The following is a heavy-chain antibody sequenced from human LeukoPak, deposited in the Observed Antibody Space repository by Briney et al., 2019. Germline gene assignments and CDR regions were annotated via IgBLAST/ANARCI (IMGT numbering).Heavy chain of an antibody. J-gene: IGHJ4*02. CDR2: ISGSSVYT. V-gene: IGHV3-21*01. CDR1: GFTFSSYS. Sequence: GGSLRLSCAASGFTFSSYSMNWVRQAPGKGLEWVSSISGSSVYTYSADSVKGRFTISRDNAKNSLYLQMNSLRAEDTAVYYCARGKYSSGWFDYWGQGTLVTVSS. D-gene: IGHD6-19*01. CDR3: ARGKYSSGWFDY.